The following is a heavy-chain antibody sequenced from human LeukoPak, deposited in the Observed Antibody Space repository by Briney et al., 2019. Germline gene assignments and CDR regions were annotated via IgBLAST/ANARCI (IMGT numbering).Heavy chain of an antibody. CDR2: ICAKKGDT. V-gene: IGHV1-18*01. CDR1: GYIFSNYG. Sequence: ASEKVSCKASGYIFSNYGISCVRQAPGQGLEWRGWICAKKGDTNYIQKFRGRVTMTTHRSTSTAYTELWSLRSDDTAMYYCARDVPGTTPFDYWGQGTLVTVSA. CDR3: ARDVPGTTPFDY. D-gene: IGHD1-7*01. J-gene: IGHJ4*01.